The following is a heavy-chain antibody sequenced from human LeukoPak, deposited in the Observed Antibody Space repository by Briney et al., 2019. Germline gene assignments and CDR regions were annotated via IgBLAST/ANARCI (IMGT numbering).Heavy chain of an antibody. J-gene: IGHJ6*02. V-gene: IGHV1-8*01. CDR3: ARGAKGHYYYYGMDV. Sequence: ASVKVSCKASGYTFTSYDINWVRQATGQGLEWMGWMNPNSGNTGYAQKFQGRVTMTRNTSISTAYMELSSLRSEDTAVYYCARGAKGHYYYYGMDVWSQGTTVTVSS. CDR2: MNPNSGNT. CDR1: GYTFTSYD.